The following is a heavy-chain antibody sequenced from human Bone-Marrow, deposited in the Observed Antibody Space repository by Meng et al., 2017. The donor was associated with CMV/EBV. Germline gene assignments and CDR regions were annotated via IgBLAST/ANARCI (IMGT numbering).Heavy chain of an antibody. CDR2: ISFDGTNK. V-gene: IGHV3-30*04. Sequence: CAASGFNFSSYAMKWVRKAPGKGLEWVAVISFDGTNKYYADSVKGRFTISRDNSKNTLYLQMNSPRAEDTAVYYCAGLDSSPDWLDPWGQGTLVTVSS. CDR3: AGLDSSPDWLDP. D-gene: IGHD6-13*01. J-gene: IGHJ5*02. CDR1: GFNFSSYA.